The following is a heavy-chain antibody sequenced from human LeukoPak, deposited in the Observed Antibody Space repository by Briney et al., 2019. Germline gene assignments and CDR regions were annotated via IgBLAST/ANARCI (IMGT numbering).Heavy chain of an antibody. D-gene: IGHD2/OR15-2a*01. V-gene: IGHV3-21*01. CDR3: TRDSISGVVWD. CDR1: GFTFSSYS. CDR2: ISSSSSYI. J-gene: IGHJ4*02. Sequence: GVSLRLSCAASGFTFSSYSMNWVRQAPGKGLEWVSSISSSSSYIYYADSVKGRFTISRDNAKNSLYLQMNSLRAEDTAVYYCTRDSISGVVWDWGQGTLVTVSS.